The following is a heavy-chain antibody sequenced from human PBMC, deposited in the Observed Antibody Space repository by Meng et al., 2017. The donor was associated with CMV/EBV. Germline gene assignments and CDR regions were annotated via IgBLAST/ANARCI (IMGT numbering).Heavy chain of an antibody. V-gene: IGHV3-23*01. CDR3: AKDGLRGRYSGSYYYFDY. CDR1: GFTFSSYA. D-gene: IGHD1-26*01. CDR2: ISGSGGST. J-gene: IGHJ4*02. Sequence: GESLKISCAASGFTFSSYAMSWVRQAPGKGLEWVSAISGSGGSTYYADSVKGRFTISRDNSKNTLYLQMNSLSAEDTAVYYCAKDGLRGRYSGSYYYFDYWGQGTLVTVSS.